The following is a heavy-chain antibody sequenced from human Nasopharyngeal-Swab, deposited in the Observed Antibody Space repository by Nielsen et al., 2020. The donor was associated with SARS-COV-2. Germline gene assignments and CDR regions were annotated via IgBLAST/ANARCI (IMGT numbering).Heavy chain of an antibody. Sequence: SLKISCAASGFTFDDYAMHWVRQAPGKGLEWVAGMTWNSGSIGYGDSVKGRFTISRDNSKNSLYLQINSLRVEDTAMYYCARDTYHFWSGYRYFDSWGQGTLVTVSS. V-gene: IGHV3-9*01. CDR3: ARDTYHFWSGYRYFDS. J-gene: IGHJ4*02. CDR2: MTWNSGSI. CDR1: GFTFDDYA. D-gene: IGHD3-3*01.